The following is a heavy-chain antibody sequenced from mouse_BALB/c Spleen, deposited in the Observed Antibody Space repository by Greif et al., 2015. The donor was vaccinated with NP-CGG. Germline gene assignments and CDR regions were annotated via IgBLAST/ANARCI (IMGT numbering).Heavy chain of an antibody. CDR2: IWAGGST. Sequence: VMLVESGPGLVAPSQSLSITCAVSGFSLTSYGVHWVRQPPGKGLEWLGVIWAGGSTNYNSALMSRLSISKDNSKSQVFLKMNSLQTDDTAMYYCARERSMITYYLDYWGQGTTLTVSS. V-gene: IGHV2-9*02. J-gene: IGHJ2*01. CDR3: ARERSMITYYLDY. CDR1: GFSLTSYG. D-gene: IGHD2-4*01.